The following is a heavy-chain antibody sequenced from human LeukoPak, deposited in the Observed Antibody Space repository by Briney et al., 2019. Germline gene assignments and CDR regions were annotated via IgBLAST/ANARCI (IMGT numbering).Heavy chain of an antibody. CDR2: ISSSGSTI. J-gene: IGHJ4*02. CDR3: AKDLRLPISYYDFWSGYYGDVDY. CDR1: GFTFSDYY. Sequence: KPGGSLRLSCAASGFTFSDYYMSWIRQAPGKGLEWVSYISSSGSTIYYADSVKGRFTISRDNAKNSLYLQMNSLRAEDTAVYYCAKDLRLPISYYDFWSGYYGDVDYWGQGTLVTVSS. D-gene: IGHD3-3*01. V-gene: IGHV3-11*01.